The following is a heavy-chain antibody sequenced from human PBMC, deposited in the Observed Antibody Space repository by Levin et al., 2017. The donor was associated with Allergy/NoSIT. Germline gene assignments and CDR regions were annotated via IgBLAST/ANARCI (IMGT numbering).Heavy chain of an antibody. Sequence: LSLTCAASGFTFSSSAMSWVRQAPGKGLEWVSAISGSGGSTYYADSVKGRFTISRDNSKNTLYLQMNSLRAEDTAVYYCAKDLSGRLDNYDTRFDYWGQGTLVTVSS. J-gene: IGHJ4*02. CDR2: ISGSGGST. CDR3: AKDLSGRLDNYDTRFDY. D-gene: IGHD3-22*01. V-gene: IGHV3-23*01. CDR1: GFTFSSSA.